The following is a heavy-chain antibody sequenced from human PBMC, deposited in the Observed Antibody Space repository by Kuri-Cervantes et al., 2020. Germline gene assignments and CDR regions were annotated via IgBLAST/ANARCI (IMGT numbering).Heavy chain of an antibody. CDR3: ARVGGYYDFPHYGMDV. V-gene: IGHV1-18*01. Sequence: ASVKGSCKASGYTFTSYGISWVRQAPGQGLEWMGWISAYNGNTNYAQKLQGRVTMTTDTSTSTAYMELRRLRSDDTAVYYCARVGGYYDFPHYGMDVWGQGTTVTVSS. CDR1: GYTFTSYG. CDR2: ISAYNGNT. J-gene: IGHJ6*02. D-gene: IGHD3-3*01.